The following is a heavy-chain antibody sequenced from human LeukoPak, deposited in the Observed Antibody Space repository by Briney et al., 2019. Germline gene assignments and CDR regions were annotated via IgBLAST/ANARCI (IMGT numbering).Heavy chain of an antibody. CDR1: GGSISNSSYY. CDR2: IYYSGST. Sequence: SETLSLTCTVSGGSISNSSYYWGWIRQPPGKGLEWIGSIYYSGSTYYNPSLKSRVTISVDTSKNQFSLKLSSVTAADTAVYYCARDQWKAAAPYYYYMDVWGKGTTVTVSS. V-gene: IGHV4-39*07. D-gene: IGHD2-2*01. CDR3: ARDQWKAAAPYYYYMDV. J-gene: IGHJ6*03.